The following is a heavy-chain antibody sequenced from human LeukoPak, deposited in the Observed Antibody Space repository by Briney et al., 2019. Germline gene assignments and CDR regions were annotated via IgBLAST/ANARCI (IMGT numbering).Heavy chain of an antibody. D-gene: IGHD3-10*01. Sequence: SETLSLTCTVSGYSISSGYYWGWIRQPPGKGLEWIGSIYHSGSTYYNPSLKSRVTISVDTSKNQFSLKLSSVTAADTAVYYCAREGKITMVRGVIRYYYMDVWGKGTTVTISS. CDR3: AREGKITMVRGVIRYYYMDV. V-gene: IGHV4-38-2*02. CDR2: IYHSGST. CDR1: GYSISSGYY. J-gene: IGHJ6*03.